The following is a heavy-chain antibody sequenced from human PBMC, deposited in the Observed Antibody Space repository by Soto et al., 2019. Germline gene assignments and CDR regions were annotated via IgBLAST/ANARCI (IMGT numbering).Heavy chain of an antibody. CDR2: IYHRGNT. CDR1: GAPISSTNW. J-gene: IGHJ4*02. V-gene: IGHV4-4*02. D-gene: IGHD6-19*01. CDR3: ASDRYSSPWYYFDY. Sequence: QVQLQESGPGLVKPSGTLSLTCAVSGAPISSTNWWSWVRQPPGKGLEWIGEIYHRGNTDYNPSLKSRVTISVDKSMNQFSLKLTSVTAADTAVYYCASDRYSSPWYYFDYWGQGILVTVSS.